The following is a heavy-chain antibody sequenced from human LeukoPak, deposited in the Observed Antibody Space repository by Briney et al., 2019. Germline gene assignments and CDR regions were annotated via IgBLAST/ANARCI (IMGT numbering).Heavy chain of an antibody. CDR2: INPNSGGT. V-gene: IGHV1-2*02. D-gene: IGHD3-3*01. CDR3: ARGKDFWSGYYHRLGWFDP. J-gene: IGHJ5*02. CDR1: GYTFTGYY. Sequence: GASVKVSCKASGYTFTGYYMHWVRQAPGQGLEWMGWINPNSGGTNYAQKLQGRVTMTTDTSTSTAYMELRSLRSDDTAVYYCARGKDFWSGYYHRLGWFDPWGQGTLVTVSS.